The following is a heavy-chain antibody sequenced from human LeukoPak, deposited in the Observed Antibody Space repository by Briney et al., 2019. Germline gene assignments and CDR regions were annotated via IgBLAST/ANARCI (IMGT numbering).Heavy chain of an antibody. J-gene: IGHJ4*02. V-gene: IGHV3-30-3*01. Sequence: GGSLRLSCAASGFTFSSYAMHWVRQAPGKGLEWVAVISYDGSNKYYADSVKGRFTISRDNSKNTLYLQMNSLRAEDTAVYYCARTYCIGSSCPGVFEYWGQGTLVTVSS. CDR1: GFTFSSYA. CDR2: ISYDGSNK. CDR3: ARTYCIGSSCPGVFEY. D-gene: IGHD2-15*01.